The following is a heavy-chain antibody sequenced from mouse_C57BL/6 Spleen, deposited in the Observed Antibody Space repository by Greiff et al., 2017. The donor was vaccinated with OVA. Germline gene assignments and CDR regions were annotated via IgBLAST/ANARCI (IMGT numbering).Heavy chain of an antibody. Sequence: EVKLMESGGGLVQPKGSLKLSCAASGFSFNTYAMNWVRQAPGKGLEWVARIRSKSNNYATYYADSVKDRFTISRDDSESMLYLQMNNLKTEDTAMYYCVRHLSRGYYAMDYWGQGTSVTVSS. CDR2: IRSKSNNYAT. J-gene: IGHJ4*01. CDR1: GFSFNTYA. V-gene: IGHV10-1*01. CDR3: VRHLSRGYYAMDY.